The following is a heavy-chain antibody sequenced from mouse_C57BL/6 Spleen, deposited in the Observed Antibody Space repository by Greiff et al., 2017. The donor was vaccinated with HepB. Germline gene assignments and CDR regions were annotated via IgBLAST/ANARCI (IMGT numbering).Heavy chain of an antibody. J-gene: IGHJ4*01. D-gene: IGHD2-4*01. CDR3: ARWGLRRGGSNAMDY. Sequence: QVQLQQSGPELVKPGASVKISCKASGYTFTDYYINWVKQRPGQGLEWIGWIFPGSGSTYYNEKFKGKATLTVDKSSSTAYMLLSSLTSEDSAVYFCARWGLRRGGSNAMDYWGQGTSVTVSS. CDR2: IFPGSGST. CDR1: GYTFTDYY. V-gene: IGHV1-75*01.